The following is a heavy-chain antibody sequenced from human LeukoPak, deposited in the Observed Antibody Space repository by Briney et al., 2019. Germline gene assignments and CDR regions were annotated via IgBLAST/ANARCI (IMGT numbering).Heavy chain of an antibody. CDR2: IYYSGST. Sequence: SETLSLTCTVSGGSISSSSYYWGWIRQPPGKGLEWIGSIYYSGSTYYNPSLKSRVTISVDTSKNQFSLKLSSVTAADTAVYYCARVKYYDFWSGYQNNNWFDPWGQGTLVTVSS. CDR3: ARVKYYDFWSGYQNNNWFDP. V-gene: IGHV4-39*07. CDR1: GGSISSSSYY. D-gene: IGHD3-3*01. J-gene: IGHJ5*02.